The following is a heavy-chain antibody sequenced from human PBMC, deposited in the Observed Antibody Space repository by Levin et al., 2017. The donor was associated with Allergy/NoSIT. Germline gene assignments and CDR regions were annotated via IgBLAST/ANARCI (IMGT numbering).Heavy chain of an antibody. CDR2: IYYGGRT. CDR1: GGSLNSGGYF. CDR3: ARGRHDYGDFGY. D-gene: IGHD4-17*01. V-gene: IGHV4-31*03. J-gene: IGHJ4*02. Sequence: MSSETLSLTCTVSGGSLNSGGYFWSWIRQHPGTGLEWIGYIYYGGRTYYNPSLKSRVTISVDTSQNQFSLRLSSVTAADTAVYYCARGRHDYGDFGYWGQGTLVTVSS.